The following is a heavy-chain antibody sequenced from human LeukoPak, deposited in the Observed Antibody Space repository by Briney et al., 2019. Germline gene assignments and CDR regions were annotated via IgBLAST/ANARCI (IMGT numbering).Heavy chain of an antibody. Sequence: SVKVSCKASGGTFRSNAISWVRQAPGQGLEWMGGITPIFDAANYAQKFQGRVTITAVESMSTAYMELSSLRSEDTAVYYCARGWLAETTVVTPYNYWGQGTLVTVSS. CDR1: GGTFRSNA. V-gene: IGHV1-69*13. CDR2: ITPIFDAA. D-gene: IGHD4-23*01. CDR3: ARGWLAETTVVTPYNY. J-gene: IGHJ4*02.